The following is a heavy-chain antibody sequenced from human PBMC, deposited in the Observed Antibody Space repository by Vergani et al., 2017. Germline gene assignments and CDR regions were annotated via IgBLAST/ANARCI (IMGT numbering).Heavy chain of an antibody. CDR3: VRDQVTMLRGSDALDI. Sequence: EVQLLESGGDLVQPGGSLRLSCAASGFTFIMHAMSWVRQAPGKGLEWVSTLSASDRRTHYADSVKGRFTISRDDSKSIAYLQMNNLQTEDTAMYYCVRDQVTMLRGSDALDIWGQGTMVTVSS. D-gene: IGHD3-10*01. J-gene: IGHJ3*02. V-gene: IGHV3-23*01. CDR1: GFTFIMHA. CDR2: LSASDRRT.